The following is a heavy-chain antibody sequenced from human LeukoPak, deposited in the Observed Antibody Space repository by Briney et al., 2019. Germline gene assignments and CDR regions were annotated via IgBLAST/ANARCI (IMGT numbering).Heavy chain of an antibody. CDR3: AKDRGWYYGSGSYCYYYCTDV. Sequence: GRSLRLSCAASGFTFSSYGMHWVRQAPGKGLEWVGVISYDGSNKYYAGSVKGRFNIVRENSKKTLYLQMNSLRAEDTAVYYCAKDRGWYYGSGSYCYYYCTDVWGQGTTVTVSS. J-gene: IGHJ6*02. CDR1: GFTFSSYG. V-gene: IGHV3-30*18. D-gene: IGHD3-10*01. CDR2: ISYDGSNK.